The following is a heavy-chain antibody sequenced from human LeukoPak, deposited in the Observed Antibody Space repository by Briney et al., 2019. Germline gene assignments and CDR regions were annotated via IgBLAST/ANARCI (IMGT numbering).Heavy chain of an antibody. CDR1: GFTFSSYS. J-gene: IGHJ4*02. Sequence: GGSLRLSCAASGFTFSSYSMNWVRQAPGKGLEWVANIKQDGSEKYYVDSVKGRFTISRDNAKNSLYLQMNSLRAEDTAVYYCARDYDFWREGYYFDYWGQGTLVTVSS. CDR3: ARDYDFWREGYYFDY. CDR2: IKQDGSEK. V-gene: IGHV3-7*01. D-gene: IGHD3-3*01.